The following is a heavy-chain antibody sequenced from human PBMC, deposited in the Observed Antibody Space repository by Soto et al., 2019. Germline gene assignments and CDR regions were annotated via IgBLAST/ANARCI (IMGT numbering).Heavy chain of an antibody. CDR2: IIPMSGRP. V-gene: IGHV1-69*06. CDR1: GGTFNSFS. CDR3: TRRGHQSANWFDP. J-gene: IGHJ5*02. Sequence: QVQLVQSGAEVKTPGSSVRVSCKASGGTFNSFSIDWGRQAPGQGFEWMGGIIPMSGRPNYAQRFQGRVTFSGDKSTNTVYMEVNSLTYEDTAVYYCTRRGHQSANWFDPWGQGTLVTVSS.